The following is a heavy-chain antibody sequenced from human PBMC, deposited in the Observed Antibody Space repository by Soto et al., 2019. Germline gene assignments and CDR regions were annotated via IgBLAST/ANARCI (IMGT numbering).Heavy chain of an antibody. J-gene: IGHJ4*02. CDR2: IYYSGST. Sequence: QLQLQESGPGLVKPSETLSLTCTVSGGSISSSSYYWGWIRQPPGKGLEWIGSIYYSGSTYYNPSLKSRVTISVDTSKNQFSLKLSSVTAADTAVHYCARHLVLGIAVAGMGLFDYWGQGTLVTVSS. CDR3: ARHLVLGIAVAGMGLFDY. D-gene: IGHD6-19*01. CDR1: GGSISSSSYY. V-gene: IGHV4-39*01.